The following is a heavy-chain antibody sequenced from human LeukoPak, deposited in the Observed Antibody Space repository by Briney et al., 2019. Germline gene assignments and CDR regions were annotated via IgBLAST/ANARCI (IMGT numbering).Heavy chain of an antibody. V-gene: IGHV1-46*01. CDR2: INPSGGST. Sequence: ASVKVSCKASGYTFTSYYMHWVRQAPGQGLEWMGIINPSGGSTSYAQKFQGRVTMTRDTSTSTVYMELSSLRSEDTAVYYRARYGPRHLIIVGATTRPGHYAFDIWGQGTMVTVSS. CDR3: ARYGPRHLIIVGATTRPGHYAFDI. D-gene: IGHD1-26*01. J-gene: IGHJ3*02. CDR1: GYTFTSYY.